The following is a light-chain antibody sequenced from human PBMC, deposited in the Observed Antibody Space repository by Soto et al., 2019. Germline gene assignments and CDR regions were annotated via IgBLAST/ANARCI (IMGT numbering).Light chain of an antibody. CDR3: QHYGRSPRT. CDR2: RTF. V-gene: IGKV3-20*01. J-gene: IGKJ1*01. Sequence: EIVLTQSPGTLSLSPGERATLSCRASQSIASSYLAWHQQKPGQPPRLLLYRTFNRATGIPDRFSGSGSGTDFTLTISRLEPEDFAVYYCQHYGRSPRTFGQGTKVDIK. CDR1: QSIASSY.